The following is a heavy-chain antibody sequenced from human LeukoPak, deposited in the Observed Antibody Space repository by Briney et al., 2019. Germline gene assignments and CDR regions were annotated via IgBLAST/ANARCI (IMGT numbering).Heavy chain of an antibody. D-gene: IGHD3-22*01. V-gene: IGHV4-59*01. Sequence: PSETLSLTCTVSGGSISSYYWSWIRQPPGKGLEWIGYIYYSGSTNYNPSLKSRVTISVDTSKNQFSLKLCSVTAADTAVYYCARLAYYYDSSLFDYWGQGTLVTVSS. CDR2: IYYSGST. CDR1: GGSISSYY. CDR3: ARLAYYYDSSLFDY. J-gene: IGHJ4*02.